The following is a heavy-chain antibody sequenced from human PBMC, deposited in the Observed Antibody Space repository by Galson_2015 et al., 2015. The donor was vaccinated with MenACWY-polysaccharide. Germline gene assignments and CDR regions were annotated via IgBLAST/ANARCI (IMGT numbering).Heavy chain of an antibody. Sequence: SVKVSCKASGYTFTSYDINWVRQATGQGLEWMGWMNPNSGNTGYAQKFQGRVTMTRNTSISTAYMELSSLRSEDTAVYYCARGPREVYSGSYEWNGMDVWGQGTTVTVSS. V-gene: IGHV1-8*01. CDR2: MNPNSGNT. D-gene: IGHD1-26*01. CDR3: ARGPREVYSGSYEWNGMDV. J-gene: IGHJ6*02. CDR1: GYTFTSYD.